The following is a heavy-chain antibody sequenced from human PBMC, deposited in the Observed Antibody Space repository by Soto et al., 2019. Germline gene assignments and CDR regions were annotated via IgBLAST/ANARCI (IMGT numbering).Heavy chain of an antibody. CDR3: AKDRDSSSWSPRTLDYYSYGMDV. Sequence: PGGSLRLSCAASGFTFSSYGMHWVRQAPGKGLEWVAVISYDGSNKYYAGSVKGRFTISRDNSKNTLYLQMTSLRAEDTAVYYCAKDRDSSSWSPRTLDYYSYGMDVWGQGPRSPSP. CDR1: GFTFSSYG. J-gene: IGHJ6*02. CDR2: ISYDGSNK. D-gene: IGHD6-13*01. V-gene: IGHV3-30*18.